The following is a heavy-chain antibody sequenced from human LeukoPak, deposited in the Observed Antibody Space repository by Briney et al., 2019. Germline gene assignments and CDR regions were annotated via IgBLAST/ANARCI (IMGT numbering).Heavy chain of an antibody. J-gene: IGHJ6*03. CDR2: INHSGST. CDR1: GGSFSGYY. D-gene: IGHD1-7*01. Sequence: PSETLSLTCAVYGGSFSGYYWSWIRQPPGKGLEWIGEINHSGSTNYNPSLKSRVTISVDTSKNQFSLKLSSVTAADTAVYYCARPLYRMTGTTWPYYYMDVWGKGTTVTVSS. V-gene: IGHV4-34*01. CDR3: ARPLYRMTGTTWPYYYMDV.